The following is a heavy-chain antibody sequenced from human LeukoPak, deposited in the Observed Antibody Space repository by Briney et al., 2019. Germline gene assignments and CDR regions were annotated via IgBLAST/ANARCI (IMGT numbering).Heavy chain of an antibody. CDR2: ISYDGSNK. Sequence: GGSLRLSCAASGFTFSSYAMHWVRQAPGKGLEWVAVISYDGSNKYYADSVKGRSTISRDNSKNTLYLQMNSLRAEDTAVYYCARDWGSSLDIWGQGTMVTVSS. J-gene: IGHJ3*02. V-gene: IGHV3-30*04. CDR1: GFTFSSYA. D-gene: IGHD6-6*01. CDR3: ARDWGSSLDI.